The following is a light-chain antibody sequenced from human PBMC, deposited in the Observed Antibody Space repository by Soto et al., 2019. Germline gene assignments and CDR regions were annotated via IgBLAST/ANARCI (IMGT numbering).Light chain of an antibody. Sequence: QPVLTQSPSASASLGASVKLTCTLSSGHSSNAIAWHQQQPEKGPRYLMKVNSDDSHSKGYGIPDRFSGSSSGAERYLTVSSLQSEDEADYYCQTWGTGFHVFGTGTKLTVL. J-gene: IGLJ1*01. CDR2: VNSDDSH. CDR3: QTWGTGFHV. CDR1: SGHSSNA. V-gene: IGLV4-69*02.